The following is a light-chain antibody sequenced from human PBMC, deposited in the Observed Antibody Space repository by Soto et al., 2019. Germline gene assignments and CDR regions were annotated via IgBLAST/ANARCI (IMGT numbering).Light chain of an antibody. Sequence: EIVMTQSPATLSVSPGERVTLSCRTSQSVSSNLAWYQQKPGQAPGLLIYDASTRATAIPARFSGSGSGTEFTLTISSLQSEDFAVYFCQQYDKWPITFGQGTRLE. V-gene: IGKV3-15*01. CDR2: DAS. J-gene: IGKJ5*01. CDR1: QSVSSN. CDR3: QQYDKWPIT.